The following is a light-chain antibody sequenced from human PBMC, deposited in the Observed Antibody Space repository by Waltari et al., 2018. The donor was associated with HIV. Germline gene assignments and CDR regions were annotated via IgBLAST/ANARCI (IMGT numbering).Light chain of an antibody. CDR3: QQYGRSPIT. Sequence: EIVLTQSPGTLSLSPGARATLSCRASQSVMNNYLAWYQQKPGQAPRLLISGTSSRATGIPDRFSGSGSRTDFTLTINTMEPEDVAVYYCQQYGRSPITFGQGTRLDIK. V-gene: IGKV3-20*01. CDR1: QSVMNNY. CDR2: GTS. J-gene: IGKJ5*01.